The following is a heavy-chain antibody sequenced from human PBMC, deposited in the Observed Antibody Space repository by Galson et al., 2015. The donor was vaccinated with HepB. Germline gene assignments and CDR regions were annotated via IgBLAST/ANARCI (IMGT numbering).Heavy chain of an antibody. V-gene: IGHV1-2*06. CDR1: GYTFTGYH. D-gene: IGHD6-25*01. CDR3: ARDNNSGGPNLEDY. Sequence: SVKVSCKASGYTFTGYHIHWVRQAPGQGLEWMGRINPYSGDTNSAQNFQGRVTMTRDTSISTAYMELRRLRSDDTAVYYCARDNNSGGPNLEDYWGQGTLVTVSS. J-gene: IGHJ4*02. CDR2: INPYSGDT.